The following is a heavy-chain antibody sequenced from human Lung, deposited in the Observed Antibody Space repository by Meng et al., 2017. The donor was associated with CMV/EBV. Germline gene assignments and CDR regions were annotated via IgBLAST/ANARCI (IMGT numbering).Heavy chain of an antibody. Sequence: ITLKELGPTLVKPPQTLTLTCPFFGFSLSTSGVGVGWIRQPPGKALECLAIIYGDDEKRYSPSLESRLTVTKDTSKNQVVLTMTNMVPVDTATYYCARAAARPSDWFDPWGQGTLVTVSS. D-gene: IGHD6-6*01. CDR1: GFSLSTSGVG. J-gene: IGHJ5*02. V-gene: IGHV2-5*02. CDR3: ARAAARPSDWFDP. CDR2: IYGDDEK.